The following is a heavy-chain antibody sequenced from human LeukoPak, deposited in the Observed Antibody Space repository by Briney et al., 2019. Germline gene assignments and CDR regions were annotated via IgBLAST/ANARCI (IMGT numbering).Heavy chain of an antibody. J-gene: IGHJ4*02. Sequence: PGGSLRLSRAASGFTFSSYGMHWVRQAPGKGLEWVAVIWYDGSNKYYADSVKGRFTISRDNSKNTLYLQMNSLRAADTAVYYCAKPNTGCCSGGSCKRAYYFDYWGQGTLVTVSS. V-gene: IGHV3-33*06. CDR1: GFTFSSYG. CDR3: AKPNTGCCSGGSCKRAYYFDY. D-gene: IGHD2-15*01. CDR2: IWYDGSNK.